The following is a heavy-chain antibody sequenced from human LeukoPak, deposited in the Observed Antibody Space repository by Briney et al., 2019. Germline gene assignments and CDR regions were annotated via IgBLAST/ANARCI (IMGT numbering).Heavy chain of an antibody. CDR1: GYTLTELS. D-gene: IGHD3-22*01. Sequence: ASVKVSCKVSGYTLTELSMHWVRQAPGKGLEWMGGFDPEDGETIYAQKFQGRVTMTEDTSTDTAYTELSSLRSEDTAVYYCATATEYYYDSSGYYSFDYWGQGTLVTVSS. CDR3: ATATEYYYDSSGYYSFDY. V-gene: IGHV1-24*01. J-gene: IGHJ4*02. CDR2: FDPEDGET.